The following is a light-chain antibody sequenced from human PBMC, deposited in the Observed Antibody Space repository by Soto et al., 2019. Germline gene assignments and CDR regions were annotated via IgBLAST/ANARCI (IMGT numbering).Light chain of an antibody. Sequence: QSDRTRVAYVYSVAGGAIPIFYTGTSSDVGGFNSVSWYQLRPGTAPKLILYDVVDRPSGVSYRFSGSKSGNTAPLTISGLQAADEADYFCSSYTSTMTNVFGSGTKVTVL. J-gene: IGLJ1*01. CDR1: SSDVGGFNS. CDR2: DVV. CDR3: SSYTSTMTNV. V-gene: IGLV2-14*03.